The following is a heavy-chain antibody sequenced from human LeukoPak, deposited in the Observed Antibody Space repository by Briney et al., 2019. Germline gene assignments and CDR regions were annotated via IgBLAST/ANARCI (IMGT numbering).Heavy chain of an antibody. Sequence: SETLSLACTVSGGSISSYYWSWIRQPPGKGLEWTGYIYYSGSTNYNPSLKSRVTISVDTSKNQFSLKLSSVTAADTAVYYCARSGDSYGYMGADYWGQGTLVTVSS. V-gene: IGHV4-59*08. D-gene: IGHD5-18*01. CDR2: IYYSGST. CDR1: GGSISSYY. CDR3: ARSGDSYGYMGADY. J-gene: IGHJ4*02.